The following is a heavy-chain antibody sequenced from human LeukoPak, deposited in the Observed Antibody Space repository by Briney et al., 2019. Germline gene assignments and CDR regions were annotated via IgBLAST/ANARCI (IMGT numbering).Heavy chain of an antibody. CDR2: IYHSGST. CDR1: GYSISSGYY. V-gene: IGHV4-38-2*02. D-gene: IGHD3-3*01. J-gene: IGHJ5*02. Sequence: SETLSLTCTVSGYSISSGYYWGWIRQPPGKGLEWIGSIYHSGSTYYNPSLKSRVTISVDTSKNQFSLKLSSVTAADTAVYYCASSLLRFLRSWGSWFDPWGQGTLVTVSS. CDR3: ASSLLRFLRSWGSWFDP.